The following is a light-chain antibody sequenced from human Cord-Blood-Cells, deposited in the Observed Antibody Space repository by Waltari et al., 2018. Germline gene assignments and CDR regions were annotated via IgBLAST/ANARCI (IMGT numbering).Light chain of an antibody. J-gene: IGLJ2*01. CDR2: EVS. Sequence: QSALTQPASVSGSPGQSIPISCTGTSSDAGGYNYVSWYQQHPGKAPKLMIYEVSNRPSGVSNRFSGSKSGNTASLTISGLQAEDEAVYYCSSYTSSSTLVFGGGTKLTVL. V-gene: IGLV2-14*01. CDR3: SSYTSSSTLV. CDR1: SSDAGGYNY.